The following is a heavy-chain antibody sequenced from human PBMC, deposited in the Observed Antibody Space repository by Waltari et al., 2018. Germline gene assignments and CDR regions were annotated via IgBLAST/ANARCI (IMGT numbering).Heavy chain of an antibody. V-gene: IGHV3-66*01. CDR3: ARADSSGWYGFDY. D-gene: IGHD6-19*01. CDR2: IYAGGTT. Sequence: EVQLVESGGALVQPGGSLRLSCAFSGFLGRSNYLTWVRQVPGKGLEWLSVIYAGGTTFYADSVKDRFIVSRDNPKNTVYLQMNTLRPDDTAIYYCARADSSGWYGFDYWGQGTLVTVSS. J-gene: IGHJ4*02. CDR1: GFLGRSNY.